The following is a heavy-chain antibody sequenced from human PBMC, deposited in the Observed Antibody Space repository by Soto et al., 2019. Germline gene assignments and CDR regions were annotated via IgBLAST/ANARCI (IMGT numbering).Heavy chain of an antibody. V-gene: IGHV1-3*01. CDR1: GYTFTSYA. CDR2: INAGNGNT. Sequence: QVQLVQSGAEVKKPGASVKVSCKASGYTFTSYAMHWVRQAPGQRLEWMGWINAGNGNTKYSQKFQGRVTITRDPSASTGYMELSSLRAEDTAVYYCARDLGGWPDYWGQGTLVTVSS. J-gene: IGHJ4*02. CDR3: ARDLGGWPDY. D-gene: IGHD2-15*01.